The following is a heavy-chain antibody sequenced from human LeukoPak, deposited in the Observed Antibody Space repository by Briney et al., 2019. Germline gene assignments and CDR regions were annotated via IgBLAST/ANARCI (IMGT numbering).Heavy chain of an antibody. D-gene: IGHD6-19*01. Sequence: PGRSLRLSCAASKFAFSNYGMHWVRQAPGKGLEWVAVISSDGSNKYYADSVKGRFTISRDNSKNTLYLQMNSLRAEDTAVYYCARGKYSSGWFDYWGQGTLVTVSS. CDR1: KFAFSNYG. CDR2: ISSDGSNK. J-gene: IGHJ4*02. CDR3: ARGKYSSGWFDY. V-gene: IGHV3-30*03.